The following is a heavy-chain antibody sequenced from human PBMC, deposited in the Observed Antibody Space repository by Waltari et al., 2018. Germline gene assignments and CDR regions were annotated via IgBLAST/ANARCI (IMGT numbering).Heavy chain of an antibody. CDR3: VRGYPDIVATISDY. CDR2: FYKSGTT. J-gene: IGHJ4*02. D-gene: IGHD5-12*01. CDR1: RSSIRNNNYY. V-gene: IGHV4-39*07. Sequence: QLQLQESCPGLVKPSETLSLTCPVSRSSIRNNNYYWGWVRQHPGKGLEWIGSFYKSGTTYYNPSLKSRVTISVDTSNNQCSLKLNSVTAADTAVYYCVRGYPDIVATISDYWGQGTLVIVSS.